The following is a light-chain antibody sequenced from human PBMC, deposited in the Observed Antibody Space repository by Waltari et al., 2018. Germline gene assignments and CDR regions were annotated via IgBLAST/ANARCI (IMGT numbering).Light chain of an antibody. J-gene: IGKJ2*01. CDR2: KVP. V-gene: IGKV2-30*01. Sequence: DVVLTQSPLSLPVTLGQPASISCRSSQSLVYSDGNTYLNWYQQMLGQSPRRLIYKVPSRDSGVPDRFSGSGSGTDFILTISRVEAEDVGVYYCMQGTHWPPVYTFGQGTKLEIK. CDR3: MQGTHWPPVYT. CDR1: QSLVYSDGNTY.